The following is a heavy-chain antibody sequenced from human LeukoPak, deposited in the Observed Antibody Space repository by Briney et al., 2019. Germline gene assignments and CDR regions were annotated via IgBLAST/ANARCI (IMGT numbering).Heavy chain of an antibody. CDR3: ARDPIETLNYDILTGYLDY. Sequence: HPGGSLRLSCAASGFIFSSYGMHWVRQAPGKGLEWVAVIWYDGSNRYYADSVKGRFIISRDNSKTTLYLQMNSLRAEDTAVYYCARDPIETLNYDILTGYLDYWGQGTLVTVSS. J-gene: IGHJ4*02. CDR1: GFIFSSYG. D-gene: IGHD3-9*01. CDR2: IWYDGSNR. V-gene: IGHV3-33*01.